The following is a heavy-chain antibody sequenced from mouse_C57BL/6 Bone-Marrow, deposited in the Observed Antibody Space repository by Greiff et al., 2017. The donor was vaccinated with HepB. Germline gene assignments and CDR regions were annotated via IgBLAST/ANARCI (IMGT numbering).Heavy chain of an antibody. CDR2: ISSGSSTI. J-gene: IGHJ1*03. D-gene: IGHD1-1*01. V-gene: IGHV5-17*01. CDR1: GFTFSDYG. CDR3: ARRGYYGSSSYWYFDV. Sequence: EVMLVESGGGLVKPGGSLKLSCAASGFTFSDYGMHWVRQAPEKGLEWVAYISSGSSTIYYADTVKGRFTISRDNAKNTLFLQMTSLRSEDTAMYYCARRGYYGSSSYWYFDVWGTGTTVTVSS.